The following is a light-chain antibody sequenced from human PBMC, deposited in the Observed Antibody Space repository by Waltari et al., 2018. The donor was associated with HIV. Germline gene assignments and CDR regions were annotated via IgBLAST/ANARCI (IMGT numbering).Light chain of an antibody. CDR3: CSYAGSSTYVV. CDR1: SSDVGSYNF. J-gene: IGLJ2*01. Sequence: QSALTQPASVSGSPGQSITISCTGTSSDVGSYNFVSWYQQHPGNAPNLIIYEGVKRPSGFSYGFSGSKSGSTASLTISGLQAEDEADYYCCSYAGSSTYVVFGGGTQLTVL. CDR2: EGV. V-gene: IGLV2-23*01.